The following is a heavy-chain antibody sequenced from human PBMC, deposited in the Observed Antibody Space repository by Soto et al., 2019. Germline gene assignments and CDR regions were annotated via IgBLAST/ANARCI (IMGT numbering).Heavy chain of an antibody. CDR1: GYTFTRYH. CDR2: INPSGGNT. Sequence: ASVKVSCKASGYTFTRYHMHWVRQAPGQGLEWMGIINPSGGNTTYAQKFQGRVIMTGDTSTSTVYMELRSLRSDDTAVYYCARDRHGDYLGYWGQGTLVTVSS. J-gene: IGHJ4*02. CDR3: ARDRHGDYLGY. V-gene: IGHV1-46*01. D-gene: IGHD4-17*01.